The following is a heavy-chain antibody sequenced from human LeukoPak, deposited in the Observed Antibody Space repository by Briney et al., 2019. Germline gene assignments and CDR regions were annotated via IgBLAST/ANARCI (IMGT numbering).Heavy chain of an antibody. J-gene: IGHJ4*02. D-gene: IGHD6-19*01. CDR3: ARDVEWLVGNDY. CDR2: ISYDGRNR. CDR1: GFPFSSYA. Sequence: GGSLRLSCAASGFPFSSYAMHWVRQAPGKGLEGVAVISYDGRNRYYADSVKGRFTISRDNSKSTRYLQMNSLRPEDTAVYYCARDVEWLVGNDYWGQGTLVTVSS. V-gene: IGHV3-30*01.